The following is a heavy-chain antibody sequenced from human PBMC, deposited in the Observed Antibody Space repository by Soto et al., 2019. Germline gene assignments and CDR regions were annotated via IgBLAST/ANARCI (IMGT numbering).Heavy chain of an antibody. D-gene: IGHD4-17*01. CDR2: IYYSGST. J-gene: IGHJ5*02. CDR3: ARELQTTLDP. Sequence: SETLSLTCTVSGGSISSGGYYWSWIRQHPGKGLEWIGYIYYSGSTYYNPSLKSRVAISVDTSKNPFSLNLSSVTDADTVVYFYARELQTTLDPWGQGARVTVSS. V-gene: IGHV4-31*03. CDR1: GGSISSGGYY.